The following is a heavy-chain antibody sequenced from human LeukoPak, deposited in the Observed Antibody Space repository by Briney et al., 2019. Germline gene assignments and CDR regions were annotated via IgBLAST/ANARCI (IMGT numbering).Heavy chain of an antibody. CDR1: GGSVSGFY. D-gene: IGHD3-3*01. V-gene: IGHV4-59*02. J-gene: IGHJ5*02. Sequence: SETLSLTCTVSGGSVSGFYWSWIRRPPGKGLEWIGHIYHSGSTNYNPSLKSQVTILVDTSKNQFSLKLRSLTAADTAVYYCARVSYHDFWSGYNNWFDPWGQGTLVIVSS. CDR2: IYHSGST. CDR3: ARVSYHDFWSGYNNWFDP.